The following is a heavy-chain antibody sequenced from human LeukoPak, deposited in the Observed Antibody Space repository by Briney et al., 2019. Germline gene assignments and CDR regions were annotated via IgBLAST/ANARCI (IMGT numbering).Heavy chain of an antibody. CDR1: GFIFSSYW. V-gene: IGHV3-74*01. CDR3: AKDGHYSNFYFDY. CDR2: IKSDGSSP. Sequence: GGSLRLSCAASGFIFSSYWMHWVRQAPGKGPVWVSRIKSDGSSPSYADSVKGRFTISRDNAKSTVYLQMNSLRAEDTAVYYCAKDGHYSNFYFDYWGQGTLVTVSS. D-gene: IGHD4-11*01. J-gene: IGHJ4*02.